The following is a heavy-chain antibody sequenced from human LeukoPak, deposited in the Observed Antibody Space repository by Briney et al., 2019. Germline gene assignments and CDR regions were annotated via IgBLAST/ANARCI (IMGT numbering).Heavy chain of an antibody. CDR2: IYTSGST. CDR3: ARSATVSYSIRDWIVP. CDR1: GGSIRSGNYY. J-gene: IGHJ5*02. D-gene: IGHD2-21*01. Sequence: PSETLSLNCTVSGGSIRSGNYYWGWIRQPPGKGLEWIGSIYTSGSTYYNPSLKSRVTISLDESRNHFSLNLESATAADTAVYFCARSATVSYSIRDWIVPWGQGTLVTVSS. V-gene: IGHV4-39*02.